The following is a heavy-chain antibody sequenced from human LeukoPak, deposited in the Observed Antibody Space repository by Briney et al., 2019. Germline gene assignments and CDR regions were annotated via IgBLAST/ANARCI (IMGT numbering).Heavy chain of an antibody. V-gene: IGHV3-23*01. Sequence: GGSLRLSCAASGFTFSSYAMSWVRQAPGKGLEWVSAISGSGGSTYYADSVKGRFTISRDNSKNTLYLQMNSLRAEDTAVYHCAKRSSSWYGYYWGQGTLVTVSS. D-gene: IGHD6-13*01. CDR2: ISGSGGST. CDR1: GFTFSSYA. J-gene: IGHJ4*02. CDR3: AKRSSSWYGYY.